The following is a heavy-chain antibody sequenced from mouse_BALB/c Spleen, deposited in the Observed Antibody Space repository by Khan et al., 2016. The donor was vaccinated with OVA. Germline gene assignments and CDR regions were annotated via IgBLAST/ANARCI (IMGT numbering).Heavy chain of an antibody. CDR3: AREEALYYFDY. V-gene: IGHV1-76*01. D-gene: IGHD3-2*02. Sequence: VELVESGAELVRPGTSVKLSCKTSGYIFTSYWIHWVKQRSGQGLEWIARIYPGTDNTYYNEKFKDRATLTADKSSSTAYFQLSSLKSEDSAVFFCAREEALYYFDYWGQGTTRTVSS. CDR2: IYPGTDNT. J-gene: IGHJ2*01. CDR1: GYIFTSYW.